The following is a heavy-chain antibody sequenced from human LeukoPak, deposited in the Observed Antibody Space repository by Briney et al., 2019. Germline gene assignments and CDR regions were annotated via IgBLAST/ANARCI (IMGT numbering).Heavy chain of an antibody. Sequence: SETLSLTCTVSGYSIRSGFYWGWIRQPPGKGLEWIGNIYHSGITYYTPSLKSRVTISVDTSKNQFYLNLSSVTAADTAVYFCARAVGSFDWLPLFDYWGQGTLVTVSS. CDR1: GYSIRSGFY. CDR2: IYHSGIT. CDR3: ARAVGSFDWLPLFDY. V-gene: IGHV4-38-2*02. D-gene: IGHD3-9*01. J-gene: IGHJ4*02.